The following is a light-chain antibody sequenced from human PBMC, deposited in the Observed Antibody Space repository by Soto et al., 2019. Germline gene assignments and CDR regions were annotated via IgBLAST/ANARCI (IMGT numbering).Light chain of an antibody. J-gene: IGKJ1*01. V-gene: IGKV3-20*01. CDR1: QTVRNNY. CDR2: GAT. Sequence: VVTQSAGTLSLSPGERATLSCRASQTVRNNYLAWYQQKPGQAPGLLIYGATSRATGVPDRFSGSGSGTDFTLTINRLEPEDFAVYYCQQYGSTPVTFGQGTKVDIK. CDR3: QQYGSTPVT.